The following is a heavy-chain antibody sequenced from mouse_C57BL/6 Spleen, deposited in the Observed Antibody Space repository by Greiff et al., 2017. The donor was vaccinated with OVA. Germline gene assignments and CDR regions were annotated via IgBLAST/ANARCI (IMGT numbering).Heavy chain of an antibody. Sequence: EVKLVESGAELVKPGASVKLSCTASGFNIKDYYMHWVKQRTEQGLEWIGRIDPEDGETKYAPKFQGKATITADTSSNTAYLQLSSLTSEDTAVYYCALYGSSDWYFDVWGTGTTVTVSS. V-gene: IGHV14-2*01. CDR3: ALYGSSDWYFDV. CDR1: GFNIKDYY. CDR2: IDPEDGET. J-gene: IGHJ1*03. D-gene: IGHD1-1*01.